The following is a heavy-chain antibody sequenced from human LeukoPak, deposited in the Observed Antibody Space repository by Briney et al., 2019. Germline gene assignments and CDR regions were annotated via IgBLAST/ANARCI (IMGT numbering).Heavy chain of an antibody. J-gene: IGHJ4*02. CDR3: ARDFSREINAYYGSANDQILGY. Sequence: PGGSLRLSCAASGFTFSSYEMNWVRQAPGKGLEWVSYISSSGSTIYYADSVKGRFTISRDNAKNSLYLQMNSLRAEDTAVYYCARDFSREINAYYGSANDQILGYWGQGTLVTVSS. CDR2: ISSSGSTI. V-gene: IGHV3-48*03. CDR1: GFTFSSYE. D-gene: IGHD3-10*01.